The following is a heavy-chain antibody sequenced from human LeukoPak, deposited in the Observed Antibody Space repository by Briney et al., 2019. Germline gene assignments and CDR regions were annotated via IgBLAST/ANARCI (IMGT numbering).Heavy chain of an antibody. CDR3: ARGVEPLAANTLAY. CDR2: LYSDGNT. V-gene: IGHV3-53*01. CDR1: GFTVITND. D-gene: IGHD1-14*01. J-gene: IGHJ4*02. Sequence: GWSLRLSCAASGFTVITNDMTWVRQAPGKGLEWVSVLYSDGNTKYADSVQGRFTISRDNSENTLYLEMNSLSPDDTAVYYCARGVEPLAANTLAYWGQGTLVTVSS.